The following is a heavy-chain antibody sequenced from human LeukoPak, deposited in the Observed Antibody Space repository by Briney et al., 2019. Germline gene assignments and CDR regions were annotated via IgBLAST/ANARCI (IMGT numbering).Heavy chain of an antibody. CDR1: GYTFTGYY. CDR3: ARVLPPLDPAAWGASFDY. Sequence: ASVKVSCKASGYTFTGYYMHWVRQAPGQGLEWMGWINPNSGGTNYAQKVQGRVTMTRDTSISTAYMELSRLRSDDTAVYYCARVLPPLDPAAWGASFDYWGQGTLVTVSS. CDR2: INPNSGGT. J-gene: IGHJ4*02. V-gene: IGHV1-2*02. D-gene: IGHD2-2*01.